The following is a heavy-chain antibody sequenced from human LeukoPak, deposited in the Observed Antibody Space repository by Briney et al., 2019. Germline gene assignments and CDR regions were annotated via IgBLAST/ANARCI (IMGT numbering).Heavy chain of an antibody. V-gene: IGHV3-53*01. J-gene: IGHJ4*02. CDR3: ARVGSGYCSGGSCYAWYFDY. CDR1: GFTFSSYA. Sequence: GRSLRLSCAASGFTFSSYAMHWVRQAPGKGLEWVSLIYSGGRTYYADSVKGRFTISRDNSKNTLYLQMNSLRAEDTAVYYCARVGSGYCSGGSCYAWYFDYWGQGTLVTVSS. CDR2: IYSGGRT. D-gene: IGHD2-15*01.